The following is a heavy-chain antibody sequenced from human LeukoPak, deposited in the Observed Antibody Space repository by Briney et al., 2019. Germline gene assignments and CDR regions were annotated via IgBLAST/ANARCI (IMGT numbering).Heavy chain of an antibody. J-gene: IGHJ6*02. Sequence: ASVTVSCKASGYTFTGYYMHWVRQAPGQGLEWMGWINPNSGGTNYAQKFQGRVTMTRDTSISTAYMELSRLRSDDTAVYYCARDHIVVVPAANTSDYYYYYGMDVWGQGTTVTVSS. CDR1: GYTFTGYY. CDR3: ARDHIVVVPAANTSDYYYYYGMDV. D-gene: IGHD2-2*01. CDR2: INPNSGGT. V-gene: IGHV1-2*02.